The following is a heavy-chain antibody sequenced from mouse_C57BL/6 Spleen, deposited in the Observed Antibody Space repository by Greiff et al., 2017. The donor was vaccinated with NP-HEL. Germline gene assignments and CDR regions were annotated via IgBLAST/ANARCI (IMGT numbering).Heavy chain of an antibody. CDR1: GFTFSDYG. CDR3: ARRWDYDDYYAMDY. V-gene: IGHV5-17*01. D-gene: IGHD2-4*01. CDR2: ISSGSSTI. Sequence: EVKLMESGGGLVKPGGSLKLSCAASGFTFSDYGMHWVRQAPEKGLEWVAYISSGSSTIYYADTVKGRFTISRDNAKNTLFLQMTSLRSEDTAMYYCARRWDYDDYYAMDYWGQGTSVTVSS. J-gene: IGHJ4*01.